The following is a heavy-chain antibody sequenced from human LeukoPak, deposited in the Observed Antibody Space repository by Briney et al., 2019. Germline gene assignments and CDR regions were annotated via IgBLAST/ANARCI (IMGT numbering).Heavy chain of an antibody. CDR1: GFTFSSYS. CDR2: ISGSGGST. Sequence: GGSLRLSCAASGFTFSSYSMNWVRQAPGKGLEWVSAISGSGGSTYYADSVKGRFTISRDNSKNTLYLQMNSLRAEDTAVYYCAKDPSEPDYYDSSGPTFDYWGQGTLVTVSS. V-gene: IGHV3-23*01. J-gene: IGHJ4*02. D-gene: IGHD3-22*01. CDR3: AKDPSEPDYYDSSGPTFDY.